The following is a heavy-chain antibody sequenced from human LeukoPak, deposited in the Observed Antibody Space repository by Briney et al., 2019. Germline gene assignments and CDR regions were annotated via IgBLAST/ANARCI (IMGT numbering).Heavy chain of an antibody. CDR3: ARHFPHPRNWRGKDAFDI. V-gene: IGHV6-1*01. CDR1: GDSVSSNTAA. J-gene: IGHJ3*02. CDR2: TYYRSKWYD. Sequence: SQTLSLTCAISGDSVSSNTAAWNWIRQSPSRGLEWLGRTYYRSKWYDGYALSVKSRITINPDTSKNQFSLKLSSVTAADTAVYYCARHFPHPRNWRGKDAFDIWGQGTMVTVSS. D-gene: IGHD3-3*01.